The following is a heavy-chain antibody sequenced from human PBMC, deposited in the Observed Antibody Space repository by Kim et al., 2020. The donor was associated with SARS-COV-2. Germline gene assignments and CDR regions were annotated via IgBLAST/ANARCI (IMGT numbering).Heavy chain of an antibody. CDR3: ARGGMASGYFDY. J-gene: IGHJ4*02. D-gene: IGHD2-8*01. Sequence: TYAQGLAARFGFSLETSVSTAYLEISSLKAEDTAVYYCARGGMASGYFDYWGQGTLVTVSS. V-gene: IGHV7-4-1*02.